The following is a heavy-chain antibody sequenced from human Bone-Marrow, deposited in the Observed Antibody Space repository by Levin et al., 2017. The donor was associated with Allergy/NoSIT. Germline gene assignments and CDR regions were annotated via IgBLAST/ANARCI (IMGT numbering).Heavy chain of an antibody. Sequence: ASVKVSCKASGYSFTHYAIHWVRQAPGQRLEWMGWINPVNGNTKYSQNFQGRDTITKDTSASTVYVELSSLRSEDTAVYYCAREVIPRGSSRQWLPLDWFDPWGQGTLVTVSS. D-gene: IGHD5-12*01. CDR2: INPVNGNT. CDR1: GYSFTHYA. V-gene: IGHV1-3*01. J-gene: IGHJ5*02. CDR3: AREVIPRGSSRQWLPLDWFDP.